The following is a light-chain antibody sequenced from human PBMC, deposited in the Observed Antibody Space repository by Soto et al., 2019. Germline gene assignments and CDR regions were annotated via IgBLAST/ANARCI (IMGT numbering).Light chain of an antibody. Sequence: DVVMTQSPLSLPVTLGQPASISCRSSESLAYSDGNTYLNWFQQRPGQSPRRLIYHVSKRDSGVPDRFSGSGSGTDFTLKISRVEAEDVGVYYCMQALQTRTFGQGTK. V-gene: IGKV2-30*01. CDR3: MQALQTRT. CDR2: HVS. J-gene: IGKJ1*01. CDR1: ESLAYSDGNTY.